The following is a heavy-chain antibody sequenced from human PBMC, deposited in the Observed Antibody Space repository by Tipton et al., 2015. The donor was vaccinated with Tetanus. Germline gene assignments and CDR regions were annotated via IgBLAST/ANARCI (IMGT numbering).Heavy chain of an antibody. Sequence: VQLVQSGGGLIQPGGSLRLSCAASGFTFSSYWMHWVRQAPGKGLEWVADIKQDGSKEYYVDSVRGRFTISRDNAENSLSLEMDSLRAEDTAVYYCGIGRPGNYIDSWGQGTLVTVSS. CDR3: GIGRPGNYIDS. D-gene: IGHD1-26*01. V-gene: IGHV3-7*01. CDR2: IKQDGSKE. J-gene: IGHJ4*02. CDR1: GFTFSSYW.